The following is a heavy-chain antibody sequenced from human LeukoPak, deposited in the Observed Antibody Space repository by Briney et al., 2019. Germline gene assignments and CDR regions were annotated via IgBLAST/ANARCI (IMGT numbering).Heavy chain of an antibody. J-gene: IGHJ4*02. Sequence: GGSLSLSCTASGFTFSSYGMSWVRQAPGKGLEWVSTISGSGYNTYYADSVKGRFTISRDNSQNTLFLQMNSLSAEDTALYYCAKHSGSYFIYYYDLWGQGTLVTVSS. D-gene: IGHD1-26*01. V-gene: IGHV3-23*01. CDR3: AKHSGSYFIYYYDL. CDR2: ISGSGYNT. CDR1: GFTFSSYG.